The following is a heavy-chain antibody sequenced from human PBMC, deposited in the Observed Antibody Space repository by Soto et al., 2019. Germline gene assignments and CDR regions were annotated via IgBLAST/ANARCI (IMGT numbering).Heavy chain of an antibody. CDR1: SFTFSSYA. CDR3: AKNYGPGIAVSGTDWYFVL. J-gene: IGHJ2*01. CDR2: ISYDGRNK. V-gene: IGHV3-30*18. D-gene: IGHD6-19*01. Sequence: QVQLVESGGGVVQPGRSLRLSCVASSFTFSSYAIHWVRQAPGKGLQWVAFISYDGRNKDYADSVKGRFTISRDNSRNTRYLQTSSLGAEDTAVYYCAKNYGPGIAVSGTDWYFVLWGRGTLVTVSS.